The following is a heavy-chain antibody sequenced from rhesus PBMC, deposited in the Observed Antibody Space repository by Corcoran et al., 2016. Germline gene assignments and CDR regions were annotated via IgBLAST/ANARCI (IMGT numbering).Heavy chain of an antibody. CDR3: ASWSYYGSGYYPY. CDR1: GGSISGGYG. CDR2: LFGSIVNT. D-gene: IGHD3-28*01. J-gene: IGHJ4*01. V-gene: IGHV4S7*01. Sequence: QVQLQESGPGLVKPSETLSLTCDVSGGSISGGYGWSWIRQPPGKGLEWIGHLFGSIVNTCCHPSLKSRVTISRATSNNRFSLKLSSVTAADTAVYYCASWSYYGSGYYPYWGRGVLVTVSS.